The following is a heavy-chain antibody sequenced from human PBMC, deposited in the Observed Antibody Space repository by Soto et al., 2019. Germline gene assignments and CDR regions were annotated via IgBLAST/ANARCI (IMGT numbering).Heavy chain of an antibody. Sequence: ASVKVSCKASGYTFTSYGLSWVRQAPGQGLEWMGWISAYNGNTKYAQKVQDRVTMTRNTSISTAYMELSSLRSEDTAVYYCARVGYSGYVVDYWGQGTLVTVSS. J-gene: IGHJ4*02. CDR3: ARVGYSGYVVDY. CDR1: GYTFTSYG. D-gene: IGHD5-12*01. V-gene: IGHV1-18*01. CDR2: ISAYNGNT.